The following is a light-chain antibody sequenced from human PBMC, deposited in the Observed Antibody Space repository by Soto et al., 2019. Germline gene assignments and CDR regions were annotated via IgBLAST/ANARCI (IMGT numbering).Light chain of an antibody. Sequence: QSALTQPPSASGSPGQSVTISCTGTSSDVGGNNYVSWYQQHPGKAPKLMIYEVDKRPSGVPDRFSGSKSGNTASLTVSGLQAEDEADYYCSSDGGNKVFGGGTQLTVL. CDR1: SSDVGGNNY. J-gene: IGLJ2*01. V-gene: IGLV2-8*01. CDR2: EVD. CDR3: SSDGGNKV.